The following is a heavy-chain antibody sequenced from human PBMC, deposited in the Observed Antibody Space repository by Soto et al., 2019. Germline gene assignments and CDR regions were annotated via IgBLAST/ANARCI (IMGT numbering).Heavy chain of an antibody. CDR3: ARAELPPGGSSASCYVDY. CDR1: GFTFSNYW. D-gene: IGHD2-2*01. Sequence: EVQLVESGGGLVQPGGSLRVSCAASGFTFSNYWMTWVRQVPGKGLEWVANIKRDGSEKYYVDSVKGRFTISRDNAQDSLYLQMNSLRDEDTAVYYCARAELPPGGSSASCYVDYWGQGALVTVSS. V-gene: IGHV3-7*01. J-gene: IGHJ4*02. CDR2: IKRDGSEK.